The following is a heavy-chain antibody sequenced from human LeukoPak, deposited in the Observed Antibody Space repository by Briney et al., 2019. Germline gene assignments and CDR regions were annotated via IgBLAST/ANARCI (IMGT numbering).Heavy chain of an antibody. D-gene: IGHD4-17*01. CDR1: RFIFTNYA. J-gene: IGHJ3*02. CDR2: ISYDGSNK. Sequence: GTSLRLSCAATRFIFTNYAIHWVRQAPGKGLEWVAVISYDGSNKYYADSVKGRFTISRDNSKNTLYLQMNSLRAEDTAVYYCARDFDYGDLDAFDIWGQGTMVTVSS. V-gene: IGHV3-30*04. CDR3: ARDFDYGDLDAFDI.